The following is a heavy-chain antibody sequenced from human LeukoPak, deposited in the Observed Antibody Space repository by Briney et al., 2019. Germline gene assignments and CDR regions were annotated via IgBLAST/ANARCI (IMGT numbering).Heavy chain of an antibody. CDR1: GFTFSYAW. CDR3: TTDEDWNYARKDV. CDR2: IVSEIDGGTT. D-gene: IGHD1-7*01. J-gene: IGHJ6*02. V-gene: IGHV3-15*04. Sequence: GGSLRLSCAASGFTFSYAWMSWVRQVPGKGLEWVGQIVSEIDGGTTDYAAPVKGRFTISRDDSKSTLYLQMNSLKIEDTAVYYCTTDEDWNYARKDVWGQGATVIGSS.